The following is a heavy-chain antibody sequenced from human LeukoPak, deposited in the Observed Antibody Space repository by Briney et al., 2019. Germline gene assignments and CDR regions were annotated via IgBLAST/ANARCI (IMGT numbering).Heavy chain of an antibody. CDR2: ISGSGGST. D-gene: IGHD6-19*01. CDR1: GFTLSSYA. J-gene: IGHJ5*02. V-gene: IGHV3-23*01. CDR3: AKGTAVVWYNWLDP. Sequence: GGSLRLSCAASGFTLSSYAMSWVRQAPGKGLEWVSVISGSGGSTYYADSVKGRFTISRDNSKNTLYLQMNGLRAEDTAVYYCAKGTAVVWYNWLDPWGQGTLVTVSS.